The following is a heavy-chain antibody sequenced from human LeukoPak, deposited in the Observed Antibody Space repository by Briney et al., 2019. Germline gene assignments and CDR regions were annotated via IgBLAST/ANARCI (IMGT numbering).Heavy chain of an antibody. V-gene: IGHV1-18*01. CDR2: ISAYNGNT. CDR1: GGTFSSYA. Sequence: ASVKVSCKASGGTFSSYAISWVRQAPGQGLEWMGWISAYNGNTDYAQKLQGRVTMTTDTSTSTAYMELRSLTSDDTAVYYCARGGLGSAYTKNGFDYWGQGTLVTVSS. J-gene: IGHJ4*02. D-gene: IGHD3-16*01. CDR3: ARGGLGSAYTKNGFDY.